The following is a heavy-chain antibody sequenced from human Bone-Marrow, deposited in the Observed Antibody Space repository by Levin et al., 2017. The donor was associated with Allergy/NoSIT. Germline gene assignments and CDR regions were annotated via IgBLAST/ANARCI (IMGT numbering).Heavy chain of an antibody. CDR1: GGSFDDLY. Sequence: PSETLSLTCAVSGGSFDDLYWSWIRQSPEKGLEWIGEVTHSGGTEYNPSLKSRVTISVDSSKKQFSLKMTSVTAADTAVYYCASPRCNNAGGCFGDDWFDSWGRGTLVTVSS. CDR2: VTHSGGT. J-gene: IGHJ5*01. V-gene: IGHV4-34*01. CDR3: ASPRCNNAGGCFGDDWFDS. D-gene: IGHD2-8*01.